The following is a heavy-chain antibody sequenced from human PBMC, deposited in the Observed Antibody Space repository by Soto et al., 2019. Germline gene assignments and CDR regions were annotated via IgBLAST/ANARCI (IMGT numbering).Heavy chain of an antibody. D-gene: IGHD5-12*01. CDR2: INADGSFT. CDR1: GFTFSSYW. J-gene: IGHJ5*02. Sequence: PGGSLRLSCAASGFTFSSYWMHWVRQAPGKGLVWVSRINADGSFTTYADSVKGRFTISRDNAKNTVYLQMNSLRVEDTAIYYCARVRVGSYDWFYPWGQGTLVTVSS. CDR3: ARVRVGSYDWFYP. V-gene: IGHV3-74*03.